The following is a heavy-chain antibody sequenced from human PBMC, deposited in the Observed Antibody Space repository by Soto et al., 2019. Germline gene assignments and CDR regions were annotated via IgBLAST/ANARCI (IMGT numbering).Heavy chain of an antibody. CDR2: IYYSGST. D-gene: IGHD6-13*01. V-gene: IGHV4-39*01. CDR3: ARHPTTPTAAGTFLAFDY. CDR1: GGSISSSSYY. J-gene: IGHJ4*02. Sequence: QLQLQESGPGLVKPSETLSLTCTVSGGSISSSSYYWGWIRQPPGKGLEWIGSIYYSGSTYYNPSLKGRVTISVDTSKNQFSLKLSSVTAADTAVYYCARHPTTPTAAGTFLAFDYWGQGTLVTVSS.